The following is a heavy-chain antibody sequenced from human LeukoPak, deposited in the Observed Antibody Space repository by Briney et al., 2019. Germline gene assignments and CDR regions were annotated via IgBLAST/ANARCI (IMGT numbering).Heavy chain of an antibody. Sequence: GGSLRLSCAASGFTFSSYAMSWVRQAPGKGLGWVSAIGGSGGSTYYADSVKGRFTISRDNSKNTLYLQMNSLRAEDTAVYYCAKDRPPTTSRVDAFDIWGQGTMVTVSS. V-gene: IGHV3-23*01. J-gene: IGHJ3*02. D-gene: IGHD1-14*01. CDR3: AKDRPPTTSRVDAFDI. CDR1: GFTFSSYA. CDR2: IGGSGGST.